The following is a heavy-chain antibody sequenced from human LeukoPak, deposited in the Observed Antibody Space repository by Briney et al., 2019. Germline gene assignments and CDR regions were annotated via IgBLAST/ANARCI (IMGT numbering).Heavy chain of an antibody. CDR3: ASNEKQQLVLRYYFDY. D-gene: IGHD6-13*01. Sequence: SVKVSCKASGGTFSSYAISWVRQAPGQGLEWMGGIIPIFGTANYAQKFQGRVTITADESTSTAYMELSSLRSEDTAVYYCASNEKQQLVLRYYFDYWGQGTLVTVSS. CDR2: IIPIFGTA. CDR1: GGTFSSYA. J-gene: IGHJ4*02. V-gene: IGHV1-69*13.